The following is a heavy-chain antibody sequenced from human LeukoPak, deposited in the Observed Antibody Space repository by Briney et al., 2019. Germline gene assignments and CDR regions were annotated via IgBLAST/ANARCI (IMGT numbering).Heavy chain of an antibody. CDR1: GGSISSYY. CDR2: IYYSGST. CDR3: ASTSGYYQRYFDY. V-gene: IGHV4-59*01. Sequence: SETLSLICTVSGGSISSYYWSWIRQPPGKGLEWIGYIYYSGSTNYNPSLKSRVTISVDTSKNQFSLKLSSVTAADTAVYYCASTSGYYQRYFDYWGQGTLVTVSS. D-gene: IGHD3-22*01. J-gene: IGHJ4*02.